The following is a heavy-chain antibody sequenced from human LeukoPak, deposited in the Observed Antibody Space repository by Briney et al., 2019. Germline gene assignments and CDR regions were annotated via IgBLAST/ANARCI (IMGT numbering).Heavy chain of an antibody. D-gene: IGHD3-10*01. J-gene: IGHJ4*02. V-gene: IGHV1-8*01. CDR3: ARGRLVRGFNRWLHYYFDY. CDR2: MNPNSGNT. Sequence: ASVKVSCKASGYTFTSYDINWVRQATGQGPEWMGWMNPNSGNTGYAQKFQGRVTMTRNTSISTAYMELSSLRSEDTAVYYCARGRLVRGFNRWLHYYFDYWGQGTLVTVSS. CDR1: GYTFTSYD.